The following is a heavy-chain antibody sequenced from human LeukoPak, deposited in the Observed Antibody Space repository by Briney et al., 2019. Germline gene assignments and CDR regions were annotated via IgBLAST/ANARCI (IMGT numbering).Heavy chain of an antibody. Sequence: PSETLSLTCTVSGGSIRSYYWSWIRQPPGKGLEWIGYIYYSGSTNYNPSLKSRVTISVDTSKNQFSLKLSSVTAADTAVYYCARGRTSSRGYSYGVLGYWGQGTLVTVSS. CDR3: ARGRTSSRGYSYGVLGY. CDR2: IYYSGST. CDR1: GGSIRSYY. J-gene: IGHJ4*02. V-gene: IGHV4-59*01. D-gene: IGHD5-18*01.